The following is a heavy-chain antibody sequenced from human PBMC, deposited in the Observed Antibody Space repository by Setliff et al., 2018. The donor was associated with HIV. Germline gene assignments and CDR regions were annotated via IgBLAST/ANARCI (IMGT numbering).Heavy chain of an antibody. CDR2: INVGSGNT. CDR1: GYTFTTYV. V-gene: IGHV1-3*01. CDR3: ARVGATPIDALDI. Sequence: GASVKVSCKASGYTFTTYVVHWVRQAPGQRLEWMGWINVGSGNTKYSQKFQGRVTITRDTSASTAYMELSSLRSEDTAVYYCARVGATPIDALDIWGQGTMVTVSS. J-gene: IGHJ3*02. D-gene: IGHD1-26*01.